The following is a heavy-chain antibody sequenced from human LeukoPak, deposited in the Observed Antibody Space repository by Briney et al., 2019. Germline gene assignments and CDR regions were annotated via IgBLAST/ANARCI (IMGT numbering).Heavy chain of an antibody. CDR2: IYCSGST. CDR1: GGSISSYY. J-gene: IGHJ5*02. V-gene: IGHV4-59*08. Sequence: SETLSLTCTVSGGSISSYYWSWIRQPPGKGLEWIGYIYCSGSTNYNPSLKSRVTISVDTSKNQFSLKLSSVTAADTAVYYCARQGVYCSSTSCYTPDNWFDPWGQGTLVTVSS. CDR3: ARQGVYCSSTSCYTPDNWFDP. D-gene: IGHD2-2*02.